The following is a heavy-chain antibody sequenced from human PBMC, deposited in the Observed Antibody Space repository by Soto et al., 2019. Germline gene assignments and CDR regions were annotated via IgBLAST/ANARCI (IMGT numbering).Heavy chain of an antibody. Sequence: GGSLRLSCAASGFTFSNYRIHWVRQAPGKGLVWVTRINSDGTRINYADSVKGRFTISRDNAKNTVFLQMNSLRDEDSAVYFCARAGDWNYVQDFWGQGTLVTVSS. CDR1: GFTFSNYR. CDR3: ARAGDWNYVQDF. D-gene: IGHD1-7*01. V-gene: IGHV3-74*01. CDR2: INSDGTRI. J-gene: IGHJ4*02.